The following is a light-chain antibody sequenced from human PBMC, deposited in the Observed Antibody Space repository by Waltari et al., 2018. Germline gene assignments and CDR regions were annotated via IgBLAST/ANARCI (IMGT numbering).Light chain of an antibody. V-gene: IGKV1-39*01. J-gene: IGKJ2*01. CDR3: QQSKEVPFT. CDR1: QTLNTY. CDR2: AAS. Sequence: DIQLTQSPSYLSASVGDRVTITCRASQTLNTYLNWYQQRPGTAPKFLIYAASNLETGVPSRFSGGGSGTDFTLTIRGLQPDDFATYYCQQSKEVPFTFGQGTKLEIK.